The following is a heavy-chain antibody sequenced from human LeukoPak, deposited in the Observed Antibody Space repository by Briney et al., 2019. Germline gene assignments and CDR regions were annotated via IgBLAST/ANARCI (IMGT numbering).Heavy chain of an antibody. V-gene: IGHV3-23*01. CDR2: ICGSGGST. CDR3: AKGSAFYDILALYGMDV. Sequence: PGGSLRLSCAASGFTFSSYAMSWVRQAPGKGLEWVSAICGSGGSTYYADSVKGRFTISRDNSKNTLYLQMNSLRAEDTAVYYCAKGSAFYDILALYGMDVWGQGTTVTVSS. CDR1: GFTFSSYA. J-gene: IGHJ6*02. D-gene: IGHD3-9*01.